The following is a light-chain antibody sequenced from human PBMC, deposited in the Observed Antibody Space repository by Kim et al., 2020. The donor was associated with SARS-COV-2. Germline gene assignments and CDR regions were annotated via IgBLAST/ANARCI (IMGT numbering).Light chain of an antibody. V-gene: IGLV1-40*01. Sequence: QSVLTQPPSVSGAPGRRVTISCTGTSSNIGAGYDVHWYQQLPGTAPKLLIYANRNRPSGVPDRFSGSNSGTSASLAITGLQAEDEADYYCQSYDTSLSGDVFGGGTKVTVL. CDR1: SSNIGAGYD. CDR3: QSYDTSLSGDV. CDR2: ANR. J-gene: IGLJ1*01.